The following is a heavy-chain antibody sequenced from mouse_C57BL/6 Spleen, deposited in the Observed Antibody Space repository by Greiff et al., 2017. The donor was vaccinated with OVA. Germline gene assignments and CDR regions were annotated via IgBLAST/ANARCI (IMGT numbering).Heavy chain of an antibody. J-gene: IGHJ4*01. V-gene: IGHV1-15*01. D-gene: IGHD3-3*01. Sequence: VQLVESGAELVRPGASVTLSCKASGYTFTDYEMHWVKQTPVHGLEWIGAIDPETGGTAYNQKFKGKAILTADKSSSTAYMELRSLTSEDSAVYYCTRGTPYAMDYWGQGTSVTVSS. CDR3: TRGTPYAMDY. CDR2: IDPETGGT. CDR1: GYTFTDYE.